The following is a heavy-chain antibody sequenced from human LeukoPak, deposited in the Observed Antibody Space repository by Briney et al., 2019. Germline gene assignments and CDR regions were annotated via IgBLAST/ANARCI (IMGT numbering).Heavy chain of an antibody. D-gene: IGHD3-10*01. Sequence: GASVKVSCKASGGAFSGFALSWLRQAPGQGLEWMRGIIPMLRTTDYAQNFQGRVTMTTDESSTTAFMELSSLKSEDTAVYYCARTTSGSYYWFDPWGQGTLVTVSS. CDR1: GGAFSGFA. CDR2: IIPMLRTT. CDR3: ARTTSGSYYWFDP. J-gene: IGHJ5*02. V-gene: IGHV1-69*05.